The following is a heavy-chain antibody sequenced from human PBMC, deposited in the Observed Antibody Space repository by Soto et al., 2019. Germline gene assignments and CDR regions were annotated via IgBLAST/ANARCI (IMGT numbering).Heavy chain of an antibody. J-gene: IGHJ3*02. CDR3: RRDSTRRGACDI. CDR1: DVSFSVYY. CDR2: LNHRGCT. V-gene: IGHV4-34*01. D-gene: IGHD2-2*01. Sequence: SETRSLTGAADDVSFSVYYWPWFRQPSVKGVWWFGELNHRGCTNYTPSFKLRVIVSVDTTKNQFSLKLSSVTATNSALYYCRRDSTRRGACDIWGQGAMVT.